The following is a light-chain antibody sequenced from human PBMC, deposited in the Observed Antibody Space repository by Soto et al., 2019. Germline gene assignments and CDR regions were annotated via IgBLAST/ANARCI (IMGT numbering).Light chain of an antibody. V-gene: IGLV2-23*01. CDR3: CSYAGSSTVI. J-gene: IGLJ2*01. Sequence: QSVLTQPASVSGSPGQSITISCTGTSSDVGSYNLVSWYQQHPGKAPRLMIYGDSKRPSGISNRFSGSKSGNTASLTISGLQAEDEADYYCCSYAGSSTVIFGGGTKVTVL. CDR1: SSDVGSYNL. CDR2: GDS.